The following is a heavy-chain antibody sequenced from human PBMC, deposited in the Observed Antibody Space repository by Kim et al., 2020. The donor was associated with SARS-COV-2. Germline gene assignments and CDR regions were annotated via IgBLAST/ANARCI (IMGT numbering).Heavy chain of an antibody. V-gene: IGHV3-9*01. Sequence: GGSLRLSCAASGFTFDDYAMHWVRQAPGKGLEWVSGISWNSGSIGYADSVKGRITISRDNAKNSLYLQMNSLRAEDTALYYCATWFGELYMGTDAFDIWGQGTMVTVSS. J-gene: IGHJ3*02. D-gene: IGHD3-10*01. CDR3: ATWFGELYMGTDAFDI. CDR2: ISWNSGSI. CDR1: GFTFDDYA.